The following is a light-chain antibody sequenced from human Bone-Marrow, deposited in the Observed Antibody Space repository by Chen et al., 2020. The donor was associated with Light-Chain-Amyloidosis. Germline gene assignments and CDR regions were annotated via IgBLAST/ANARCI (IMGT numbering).Light chain of an antibody. CDR1: QTIRTY. CDR2: GAS. CDR3: LQSYTIPCT. Sequence: DIRMTQSPSSLSASVGDRVTITCRASQTIRTYLNWYQQKPGKAPTHLLYGASSLQSGVPSRFSVSVSGTDFTLTINSLQPEDFATYYCLQSYTIPCTFGQGTKLEIK. J-gene: IGKJ2*02. V-gene: IGKV1-39*01.